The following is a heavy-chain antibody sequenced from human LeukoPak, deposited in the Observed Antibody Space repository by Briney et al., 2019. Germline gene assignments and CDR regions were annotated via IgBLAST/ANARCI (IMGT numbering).Heavy chain of an antibody. CDR2: INPSGGGT. CDR3: GGISPPRLTGDFDY. J-gene: IGHJ4*02. V-gene: IGHV1-46*01. D-gene: IGHD7-27*01. Sequence: ASVKVSCKASGYTFTNNYMHWVRQAPGQGLEWMGVINPSGGGTSYAQKFQGRVTMTRDTSTSTVYMELSSLRSEDTAVYYFGGISPPRLTGDFDYWGQGTLVTVSS. CDR1: GYTFTNNY.